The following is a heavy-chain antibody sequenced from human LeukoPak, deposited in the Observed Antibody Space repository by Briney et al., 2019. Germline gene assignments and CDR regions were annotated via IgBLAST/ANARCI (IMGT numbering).Heavy chain of an antibody. V-gene: IGHV4-61*02. J-gene: IGHJ3*02. CDR1: GGSIGSGSYY. CDR2: IYTSGST. CDR3: ARGTGTATSTHFDI. Sequence: PSQTLSLTCTVSGGSIGSGSYYWSWIRQPAGKGLEWIGRIYTSGSTNYNPSLKSRVTISVDTSKNQFSLKLSSVTAADTAVYYCARGTGTATSTHFDIWGQGTMVTVSS. D-gene: IGHD1/OR15-1a*01.